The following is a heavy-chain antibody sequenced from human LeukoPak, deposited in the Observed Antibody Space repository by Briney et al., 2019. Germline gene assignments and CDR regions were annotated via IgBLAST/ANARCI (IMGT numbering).Heavy chain of an antibody. CDR1: GFTVSSNY. V-gene: IGHV3-66*01. J-gene: IGHJ4*02. CDR3: ARGVTTVTTNPHFDY. D-gene: IGHD4-17*01. CDR2: IYSGGST. Sequence: GGSLRLSCAAPGFTVSSNYMSWVRQAPGKGLEWVSVIYSGGSTYNADSVKGRFTVSRDNSKNTLCLQMNSLRAEDTAVYYCARGVTTVTTNPHFDYWGQGTLVTVSS.